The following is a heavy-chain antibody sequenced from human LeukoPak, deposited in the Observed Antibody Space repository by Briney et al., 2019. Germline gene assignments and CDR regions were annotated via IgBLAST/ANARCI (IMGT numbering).Heavy chain of an antibody. V-gene: IGHV3-23*01. CDR1: GFTFSSYA. Sequence: PGGSLRLSCAASGFTFSSYAMSWVRQAPGKGLEWVSVISASGGGTNYADSVKGRFTISRDNSKNTLYLQMNSLRAEDTAVYYCAKDKRFLEWLPRSGFDHWGQGTLVTVSS. D-gene: IGHD3-3*01. CDR2: ISASGGGT. J-gene: IGHJ4*02. CDR3: AKDKRFLEWLPRSGFDH.